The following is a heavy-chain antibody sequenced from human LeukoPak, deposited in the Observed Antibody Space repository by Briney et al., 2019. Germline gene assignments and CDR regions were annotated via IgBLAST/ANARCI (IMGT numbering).Heavy chain of an antibody. CDR3: AKVAGDRMDF. CDR2: ISANTGKT. D-gene: IGHD3/OR15-3a*01. Sequence: ASVKGSCEASGYTFSTYGFCWVRQAPGHGLEWMGWISANTGKTDYAQKFRGRVAMTTDTSTSTAYMELRSLRPDDTAVYFCAKVAGDRMDFWGQGTLVTVSS. J-gene: IGHJ4*02. CDR1: GYTFSTYG. V-gene: IGHV1-18*01.